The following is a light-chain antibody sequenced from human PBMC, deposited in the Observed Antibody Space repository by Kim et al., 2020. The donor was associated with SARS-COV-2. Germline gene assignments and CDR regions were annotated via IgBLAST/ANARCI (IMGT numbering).Light chain of an antibody. CDR3: QQSNNFPIT. J-gene: IGKJ5*01. Sequence: DVQMTQSPSSVSASVGDTVTITCRASQGIASWLAWYQQKPGKAPKLLIYAASALQSGVPSRFSGSGSGREFTLTIRSLQPEDVATFFYQQSNNFPITFGQGTRLEIK. CDR2: AAS. CDR1: QGIASW. V-gene: IGKV1-12*01.